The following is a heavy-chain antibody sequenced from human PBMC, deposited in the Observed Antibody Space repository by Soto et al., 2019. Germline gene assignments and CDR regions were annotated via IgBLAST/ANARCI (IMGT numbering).Heavy chain of an antibody. CDR1: GVSFTGYY. J-gene: IGHJ4*02. CDR3: ATSYYNFWSGYYLAYFDY. CDR2: INHSGST. V-gene: IGHV4-34*01. D-gene: IGHD3-3*01. Sequence: QVHLQQWGAGLLKPSETLSLTCAVYGVSFTGYYWSWIRQPPGKGLEWIGEINHSGSTNYNPSVKSPVTISVDSYKKQFALKLSSVTAADTAVYYCATSYYNFWSGYYLAYFDYWGQGTLVTVSS.